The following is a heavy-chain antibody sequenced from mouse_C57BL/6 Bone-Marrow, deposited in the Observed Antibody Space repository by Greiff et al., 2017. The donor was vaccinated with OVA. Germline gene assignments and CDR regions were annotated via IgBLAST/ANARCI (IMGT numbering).Heavy chain of an antibody. D-gene: IGHD2-2*01. Sequence: EVKLQESGPGMVKPSQSLSLTCTVSGYSFTSGYDWHLIRHLPGNQSEWMGYISYSGSTNYNPTLKSRISITQDTSTHPFFLKLSSLTTEDEATKYCAREGGRLPFDYWGQGTMVTVSA. CDR1: GYSFTSGYD. CDR2: ISYSGST. CDR3: AREGGRLPFDY. J-gene: IGHJ3*01. V-gene: IGHV3-1*01.